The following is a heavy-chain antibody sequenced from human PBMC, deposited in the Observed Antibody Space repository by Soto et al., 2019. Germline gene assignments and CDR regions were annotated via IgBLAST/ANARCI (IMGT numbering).Heavy chain of an antibody. CDR2: ISSSSSYT. Sequence: GGSLRLSCAASGFTFSDYYMSWIRQAPGKGLEWVSYISSSSSYTNYADSVKGRFTISRDNAKNSLYLQMNSLRAEDTAVYYCARDCSSTSCYGYYYYGMDVWGQGTTVTVSS. J-gene: IGHJ6*02. CDR1: GFTFSDYY. CDR3: ARDCSSTSCYGYYYYGMDV. V-gene: IGHV3-11*06. D-gene: IGHD2-2*01.